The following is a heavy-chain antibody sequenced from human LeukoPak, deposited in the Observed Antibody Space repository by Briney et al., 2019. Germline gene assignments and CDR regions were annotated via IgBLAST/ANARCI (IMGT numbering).Heavy chain of an antibody. CDR2: IRSKANSYAT. Sequence: GGSLKLSCAASGFTFSGSAMHWVRQASGKGLEWVCRIRSKANSYATGYAASVKGRFTISRDDSKNTEYLQMNSLKTEDKAVYYCTSQTTVTTEGDYWGQGTLVTVSS. D-gene: IGHD4-17*01. V-gene: IGHV3-73*01. CDR3: TSQTTVTTEGDY. CDR1: GFTFSGSA. J-gene: IGHJ4*02.